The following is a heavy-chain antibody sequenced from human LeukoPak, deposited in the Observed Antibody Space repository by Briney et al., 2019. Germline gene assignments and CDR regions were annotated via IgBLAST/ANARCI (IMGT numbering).Heavy chain of an antibody. V-gene: IGHV4-34*01. J-gene: IGHJ4*02. CDR2: INHSGST. D-gene: IGHD6-13*01. CDR1: GGSFSGYY. Sequence: SETLSLTCAVYGGSFSGYYWSWIRQPPGKGLEWIGEINHSGSTNYNLSLKSRVTISVDTSKNQFSLKLSSVTAADTAVYYCARLEREAAGTEDYWGQGTLVTVSS. CDR3: ARLEREAAGTEDY.